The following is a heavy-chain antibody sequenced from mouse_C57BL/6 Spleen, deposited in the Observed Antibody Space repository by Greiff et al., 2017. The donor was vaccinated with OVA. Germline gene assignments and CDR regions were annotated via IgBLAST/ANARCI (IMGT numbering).Heavy chain of an antibody. CDR1: GYAFSSSW. CDR2: IYPGDGDT. Sequence: QVQLKESGPELVQPGASVKISCKASGYAFSSSWMNWVKQRPGKGLEWIGRIYPGDGDTNYHGKFKGKAPLTADKSSSTAYMQLSSLTSEDSAVYLCERSDYSNYGSYFDYWGQGTTRTVSS. V-gene: IGHV1-82*01. D-gene: IGHD2-5*01. J-gene: IGHJ2*01. CDR3: ERSDYSNYGSYFDY.